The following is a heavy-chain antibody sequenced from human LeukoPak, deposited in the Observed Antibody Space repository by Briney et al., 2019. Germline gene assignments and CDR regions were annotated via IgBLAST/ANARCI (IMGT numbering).Heavy chain of an antibody. Sequence: GGSLRLSCAASGFTFSSYGMHWVRQAPGKGLEWVAFIRYDGSNKYYADSVKSRFTISRDNSKNTLYLQMNSLRAEDTAVYYCAKDQEPSYYYDSSGPFYWGQGTLVTVSS. CDR2: IRYDGSNK. CDR3: AKDQEPSYYYDSSGPFY. D-gene: IGHD3-22*01. V-gene: IGHV3-30*02. J-gene: IGHJ4*02. CDR1: GFTFSSYG.